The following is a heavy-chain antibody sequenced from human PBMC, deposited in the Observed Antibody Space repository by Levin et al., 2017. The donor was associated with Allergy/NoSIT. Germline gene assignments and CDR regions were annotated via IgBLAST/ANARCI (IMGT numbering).Heavy chain of an antibody. CDR3: ASTLHGYCSGGSCYKVDY. CDR2: ISSSSSYI. V-gene: IGHV3-21*01. D-gene: IGHD2-15*01. Sequence: AASVKVSCAASGFTFSSYSMNWVRQAPGKGLEWVSSISSSSSYIYYADSVKGRFTISRDNAKNSLYLQMNSLRAEDTAVYYCASTLHGYCSGGSCYKVDYWGQGTLVTVSS. CDR1: GFTFSSYS. J-gene: IGHJ4*02.